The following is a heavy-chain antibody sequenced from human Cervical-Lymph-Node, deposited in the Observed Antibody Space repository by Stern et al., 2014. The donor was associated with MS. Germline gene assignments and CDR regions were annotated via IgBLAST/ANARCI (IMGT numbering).Heavy chain of an antibody. CDR1: GYTFTSYA. J-gene: IGHJ4*02. CDR3: ARALGQQLASFDY. D-gene: IGHD6-13*01. CDR2: INAGNGNT. V-gene: IGHV1-3*01. Sequence: QVQLVQSGAEVKKPGASVKVSCKASGYTFTSYAMHWVRQAPGQRLEWMGWINAGNGNTKYSQKFQGRVTITRDTSASTAYMELSSLRSEDTAVYYCARALGQQLASFDYWGQGTLVTVSS.